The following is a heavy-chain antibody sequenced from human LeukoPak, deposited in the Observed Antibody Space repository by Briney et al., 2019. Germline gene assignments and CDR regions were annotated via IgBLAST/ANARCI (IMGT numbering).Heavy chain of an antibody. V-gene: IGHV1-18*01. J-gene: IGHJ6*02. D-gene: IGHD3-16*01. CDR3: ARGLGNLGRGYYYGMDV. CDR2: IGAYNGDT. Sequence: ASVKVSCKASGYTLTTYGISWVRQAPGQGLEWMGWIGAYNGDTNYAQKLQGRVTMTTDTSTSTAYMELRSLRSDDTAVYYCARGLGNLGRGYYYGMDVWGQGTTVTVSS. CDR1: GYTLTTYG.